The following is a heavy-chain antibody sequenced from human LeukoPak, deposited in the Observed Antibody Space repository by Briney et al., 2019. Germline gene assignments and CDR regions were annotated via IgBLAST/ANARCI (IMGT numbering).Heavy chain of an antibody. CDR2: SYHNEAT. J-gene: IGHJ4*02. CDR3: ARGVHTGMIWVYFVD. D-gene: IGHD3/OR15-3a*01. CDR1: GGSLSMGRFP. V-gene: IGHV4-30-2*06. Sequence: PSETLSLTSEVSGGSLSMGRFPGSWVRHSPGKGLEWIGFSYHNEATYDKPSLQSQVTLSIDRSKSHLSLSLSSVTAADTAVCYCARGVHTGMIWVYFVDGGQGIPVTVSS.